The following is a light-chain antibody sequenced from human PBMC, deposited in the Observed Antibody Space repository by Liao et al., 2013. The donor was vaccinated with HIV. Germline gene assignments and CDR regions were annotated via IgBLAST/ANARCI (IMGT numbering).Light chain of an antibody. CDR2: SDS. CDR1: NIGSKS. V-gene: IGLV3-21*04. Sequence: SYELTQPPSVSVAPGKTARITCGGNNIGSKSVHWYQQKAGEAPFLVIYSDSDRPSGIPERFSGSNSGNAATLTISRVEXGDEADFYCQVWDNSRNHWVFGGGPKLTV. J-gene: IGLJ3*02. CDR3: QVWDNSRNHWV.